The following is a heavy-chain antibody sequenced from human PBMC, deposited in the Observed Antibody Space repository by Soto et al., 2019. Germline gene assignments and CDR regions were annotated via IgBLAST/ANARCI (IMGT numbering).Heavy chain of an antibody. J-gene: IGHJ4*02. CDR3: ARLRLPYHRSGWYCD. CDR2: IYPGDSDT. CDR1: GYSFTSYW. D-gene: IGHD6-19*01. Sequence: GESLKISCKGSGYSFTSYWIGWVRQMPGKGLEWMGIIYPGDSDTRYSPSFQGQVTISADKSISTAYLQWSSLKASDTAMYYCARLRLPYHRSGWYCDWGKGTLVTVAS. V-gene: IGHV5-51*01.